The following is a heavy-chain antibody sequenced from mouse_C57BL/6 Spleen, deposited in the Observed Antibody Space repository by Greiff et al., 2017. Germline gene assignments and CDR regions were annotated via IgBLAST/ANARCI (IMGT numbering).Heavy chain of an antibody. CDR1: GFTFSSYG. J-gene: IGHJ1*03. CDR3: ARLNWDVRYFDV. D-gene: IGHD4-1*01. Sequence: EVQLVESGGDLVKPGGSLKLSCAASGFTFSSYGMSWVRQTPDKRLEWVATISSGGSYTYYPDSVKWRFTIARDNAKNTLYLQMSSLKSEDTAMYYFARLNWDVRYFDVWGTGTTVTVSS. V-gene: IGHV5-6*01. CDR2: ISSGGSYT.